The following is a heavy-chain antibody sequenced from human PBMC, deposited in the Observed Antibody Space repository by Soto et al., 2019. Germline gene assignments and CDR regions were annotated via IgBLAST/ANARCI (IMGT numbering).Heavy chain of an antibody. J-gene: IGHJ4*02. D-gene: IGHD6-19*01. CDR1: GYTFTSYY. Sequence: GASVKVSCKASGYTFTSYYMHWVRQAPGQGLEWMGIINPSGGSTSYAQKFQGRVTMTRDTSTSTVYMELSSLRSEDTAVYYCARVRRYSSGWSRPIDYWGQGTLVTVSS. V-gene: IGHV1-46*01. CDR3: ARVRRYSSGWSRPIDY. CDR2: INPSGGST.